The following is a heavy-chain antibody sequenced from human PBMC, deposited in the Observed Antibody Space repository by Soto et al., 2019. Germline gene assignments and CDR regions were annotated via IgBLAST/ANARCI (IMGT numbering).Heavy chain of an antibody. D-gene: IGHD6-6*01. CDR3: ARDGDSSSSGGGYYFDY. CDR2: ISYDGSNK. V-gene: IGHV3-30-3*01. Sequence: GGSLRLSCAASGFTFSSYAMHWVRQAPGKGLEWVAVISYDGSNKYYADSVKGRFTISRDNSKNTLYLQMNSLRAEDTAVYYCARDGDSSSSGGGYYFDYWGQGTLVTVSS. J-gene: IGHJ4*02. CDR1: GFTFSSYA.